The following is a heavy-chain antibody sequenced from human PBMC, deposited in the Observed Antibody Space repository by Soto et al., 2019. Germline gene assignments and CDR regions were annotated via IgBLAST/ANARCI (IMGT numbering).Heavy chain of an antibody. V-gene: IGHV3-23*01. Sequence: GGSLRLSCAASGFTFSSYAMSWVRQAPGKGLEWVSAISGSGGSTYYADSVKGRFTISRDNSKNTLYLQMNSLRAEDTAVYYCAKDGELPLVVAAKMIPIDYWGQGTLVTVSS. J-gene: IGHJ4*02. CDR3: AKDGELPLVVAAKMIPIDY. CDR1: GFTFSSYA. D-gene: IGHD2-15*01. CDR2: ISGSGGST.